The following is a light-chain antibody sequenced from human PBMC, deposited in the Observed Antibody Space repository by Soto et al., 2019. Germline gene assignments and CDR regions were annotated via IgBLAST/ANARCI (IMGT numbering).Light chain of an antibody. CDR2: DAS. Sequence: DIQMTQSPSTLSASVGDRVTITCRASQSISSWLAWYQQNPGKAPKLLIYDASSLESGVPSRFSGSGSGTEFTLTISSLQPDDFATYYCQQYNSYSRTFVQGTKVEIK. CDR1: QSISSW. CDR3: QQYNSYSRT. V-gene: IGKV1-5*01. J-gene: IGKJ1*01.